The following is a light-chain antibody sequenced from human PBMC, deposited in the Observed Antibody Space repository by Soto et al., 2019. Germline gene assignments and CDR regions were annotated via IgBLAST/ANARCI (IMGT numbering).Light chain of an antibody. J-gene: IGLJ1*01. CDR2: EVS. CDR1: SSDVGGYNY. V-gene: IGLV2-8*01. CDR3: SSYGGNYNYV. Sequence: QSALTQPPSASGSPGQSVTISCTGASSDVGGYNYVSWHQQHPGKAPKLMIYEVSKRPSGVPDRFSGSKSGNTASLTVSGLQAEDEADYYRSSYGGNYNYVFGTGTKLTVL.